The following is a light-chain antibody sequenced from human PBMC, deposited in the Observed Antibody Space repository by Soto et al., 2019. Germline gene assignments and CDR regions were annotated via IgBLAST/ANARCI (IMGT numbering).Light chain of an antibody. CDR3: QEYGAYPPT. V-gene: IGKV3-20*01. J-gene: IGKJ4*01. CDR2: GAF. CDR1: QTVSNTY. Sequence: EIVLTQFPGALSLSPGERVTLACRASQTVSNTYLAWYQQKSVQAPKFLIDGAFTRATGLPDRFSGSGSVTAFTLTISRLEAEDFAVYYCQEYGAYPPTFGGGTKVEIK.